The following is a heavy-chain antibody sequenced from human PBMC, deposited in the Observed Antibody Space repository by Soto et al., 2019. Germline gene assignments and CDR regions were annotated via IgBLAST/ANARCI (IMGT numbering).Heavy chain of an antibody. CDR2: ITHSGTYV. J-gene: IGHJ4*02. CDR1: GFTFSEYS. V-gene: IGHV3-21*01. Sequence: PGGSLRLSCTASGFTFSEYSMSWVRQAPGKGLEWVSSITHSGTYVYYADSVKGRFTISRDSASNSLFLQMTSLRAEDTAVYHCAKSFSSDWYDYFDYWGQGSLVTVSS. CDR3: AKSFSSDWYDYFDY. D-gene: IGHD6-13*01.